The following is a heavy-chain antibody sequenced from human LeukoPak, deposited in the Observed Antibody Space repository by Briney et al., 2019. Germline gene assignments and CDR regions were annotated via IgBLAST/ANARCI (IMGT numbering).Heavy chain of an antibody. Sequence: SGGSLRLSCAASGFTFSSYAMSWVRQAPGKGLEWVSGISGSDGSTYYADSVKGRFTISRDNSKNTLYLQMNSLRAEDTAVYYCARAGNTRFDYWGQGTLVTVSS. J-gene: IGHJ4*02. CDR3: ARAGNTRFDY. CDR1: GFTFSSYA. D-gene: IGHD2/OR15-2a*01. CDR2: ISGSDGST. V-gene: IGHV3-23*01.